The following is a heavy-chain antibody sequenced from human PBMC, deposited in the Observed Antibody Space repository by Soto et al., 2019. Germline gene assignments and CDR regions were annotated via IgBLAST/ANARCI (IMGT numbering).Heavy chain of an antibody. D-gene: IGHD4-17*01. CDR3: ARSVSAEIYGNYFSEGDDAFDI. CDR1: GYTFTSYA. Sequence: QVQLVQSGAEVKKPGASVKVSCKASGYTFTSYAMHWVRQAPGQRLEWMGWINAGNGNTKYSQKVQRRVTINRDTSANTAYMELFSVSCEDTAVYYCARSVSAEIYGNYFSEGDDAFDIWGRGAMVTVSS. V-gene: IGHV1-3*01. J-gene: IGHJ3*02. CDR2: INAGNGNT.